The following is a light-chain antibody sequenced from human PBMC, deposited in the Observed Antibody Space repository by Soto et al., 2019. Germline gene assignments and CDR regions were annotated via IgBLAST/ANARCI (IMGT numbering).Light chain of an antibody. J-gene: IGKJ4*01. V-gene: IGKV3-11*01. CDR3: QQRINWPLT. Sequence: EIVLTQSPVTLSLSPGERATLSCRASQSVTTFLAWYQQKPGQAPRLLIYDVSNRATGIPARFSGRGSGTDVTLTISSLEPEDFAVYYCQQRINWPLTFGGGTKVEIK. CDR1: QSVTTF. CDR2: DVS.